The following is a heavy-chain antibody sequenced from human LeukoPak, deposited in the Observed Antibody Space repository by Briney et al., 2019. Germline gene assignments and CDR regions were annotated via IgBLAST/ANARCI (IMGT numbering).Heavy chain of an antibody. CDR1: GGSFSGYY. CDR3: ARTSRAYYYDSSGYYSYEYFQH. J-gene: IGHJ1*01. V-gene: IGHV4-34*01. Sequence: SETLSLARAVYGGSFSGYYWSWIRQPPGKGLEWIGEINHSGSTNYNPSLKSRVTISVDTSKNQFSLKLSSVTAADTAVYYCARTSRAYYYDSSGYYSYEYFQHWGQGTLVTVSS. D-gene: IGHD3-22*01. CDR2: INHSGST.